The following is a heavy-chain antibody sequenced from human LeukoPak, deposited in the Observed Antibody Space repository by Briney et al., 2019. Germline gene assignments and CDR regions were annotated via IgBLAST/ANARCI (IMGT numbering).Heavy chain of an antibody. CDR2: IYSGGST. CDR3: ARVRVFAKLSVVRPREVNCFDP. Sequence: GSLRLSCAASGFTVSSNYMSWVRQAPGKGLEWVSVIYSGGSTYYADSVKGRFTISRDNSKNTLYLQMNNLRAEDTAVYYCARVRVFAKLSVVRPREVNCFDPWGQGTLVTVSS. V-gene: IGHV3-53*01. D-gene: IGHD2-21*01. CDR1: GFTVSSNY. J-gene: IGHJ5*02.